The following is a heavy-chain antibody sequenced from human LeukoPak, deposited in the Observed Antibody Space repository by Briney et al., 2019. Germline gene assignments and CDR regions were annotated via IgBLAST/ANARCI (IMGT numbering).Heavy chain of an antibody. V-gene: IGHV3-30*02. J-gene: IGHJ3*02. CDR3: AKVLLGGFWSGFDI. Sequence: GGSLRLSCAASGFTFSSYGMHWVRQAPGKGLEWVAFIRYDGSNKYYADSVKGRFTISRDNSKNTLYLQMNSLRAEDTAVYYCAKVLLGGFWSGFDIWGQGAMVTVSS. D-gene: IGHD3-3*01. CDR2: IRYDGSNK. CDR1: GFTFSSYG.